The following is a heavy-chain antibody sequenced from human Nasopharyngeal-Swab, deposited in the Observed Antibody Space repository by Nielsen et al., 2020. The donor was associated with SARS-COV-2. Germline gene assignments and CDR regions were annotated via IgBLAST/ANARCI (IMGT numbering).Heavy chain of an antibody. J-gene: IGHJ5*02. V-gene: IGHV3-21*01. CDR1: GFTFSGYT. D-gene: IGHD1-7*01. CDR2: ISSTTLYI. CDR3: ARDTGGPPNYFDP. Sequence: GGSLRLSCVASGFTFSGYTMNWVRQAPGKGLEWISSISSTTLYIYYADSVKGRFTISRDNAKNSLYLQMNFLRVEDTAMYYCARDTGGPPNYFDPWGQGTLVTVSS.